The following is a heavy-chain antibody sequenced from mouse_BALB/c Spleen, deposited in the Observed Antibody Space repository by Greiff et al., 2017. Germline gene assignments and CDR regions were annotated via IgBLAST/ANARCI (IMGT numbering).Heavy chain of an antibody. CDR1: GYTFTSYV. Sequence: VQLQQSGPELVKPGASVKMSCKASGYTFTSYVMHWVKQKPGQGLEWIGYINPYNDGTKYNEKFKGKATLTSDKSSSTAYMELSSLTSEDSAVYYCAFGNYYYAMDYWGQGTSVTVSS. D-gene: IGHD2-1*01. CDR3: AFGNYYYAMDY. CDR2: INPYNDGT. V-gene: IGHV1-14*01. J-gene: IGHJ4*01.